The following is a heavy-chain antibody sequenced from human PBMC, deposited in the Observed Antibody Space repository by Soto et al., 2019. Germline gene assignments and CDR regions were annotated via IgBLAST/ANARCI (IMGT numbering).Heavy chain of an antibody. CDR2: IYYGGSA. V-gene: IGHV4-59*08. Sequence: QVQLQESGPGLVKPSGTLSLTCTVSGGSISTYYWSWIRQPPGKGLEWIGCIYYGGSANYNPSLKSRVTISVDTSKKQFSLKLSSVTAADTAVYYCARGGHCTNGVCSALDYWGQGTLVTVSS. CDR1: GGSISTYY. J-gene: IGHJ4*02. D-gene: IGHD2-8*01. CDR3: ARGGHCTNGVCSALDY.